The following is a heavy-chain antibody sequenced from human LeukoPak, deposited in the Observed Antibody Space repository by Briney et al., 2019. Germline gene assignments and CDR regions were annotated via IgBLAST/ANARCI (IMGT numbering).Heavy chain of an antibody. D-gene: IGHD6-19*01. V-gene: IGHV3-30-3*01. CDR2: ISYDGSNK. Sequence: PGRSLRLSCAASGFTFRSYAMHWVRQAPGKGLEWVAVISYDGSNKYYADSVKGRFTISRDNSKNTLYLQMNSLRAEDTAVYYCARDYGSGSDYWGQGTLVTVSS. CDR3: ARDYGSGSDY. J-gene: IGHJ4*02. CDR1: GFTFRSYA.